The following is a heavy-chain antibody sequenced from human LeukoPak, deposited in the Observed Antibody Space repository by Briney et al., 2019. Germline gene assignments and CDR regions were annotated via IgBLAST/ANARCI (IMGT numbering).Heavy chain of an antibody. J-gene: IGHJ4*02. CDR3: ARAFAVFTGGIYYCDY. D-gene: IGHD4-23*01. CDR1: GFTYRTYD. V-gene: IGHV3-30-3*01. Sequence: GGSLRLSSAASGFTYRTYDIQSVRQAPGKGLEWVAVIAFDGINKYYADSVKGRFTISRDNSKNTLYLQMNSLRAEDTAVYYCARAFAVFTGGIYYCDYWGQGTLVTVSS. CDR2: IAFDGINK.